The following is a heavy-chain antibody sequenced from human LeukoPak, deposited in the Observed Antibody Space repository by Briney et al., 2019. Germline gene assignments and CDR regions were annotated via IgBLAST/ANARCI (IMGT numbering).Heavy chain of an antibody. CDR2: INSDGSST. V-gene: IGHV3-74*01. J-gene: IGHJ5*02. CDR3: ARVPRYCSCGSCYSARFDP. CDR1: GFTFSSYW. D-gene: IGHD2-15*01. Sequence: PGGSLRLSCAASGFTFSSYWMHWVRQAPGKGLVWVSRINSDGSSTSYADSVKGRFTISRDNAKNTLYLQMNSLRAEDTAVYYCARVPRYCSCGSCYSARFDPWGQGTLVTVSS.